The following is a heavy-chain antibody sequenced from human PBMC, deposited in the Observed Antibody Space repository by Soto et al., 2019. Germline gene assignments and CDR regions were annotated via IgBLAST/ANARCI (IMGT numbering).Heavy chain of an antibody. CDR3: ARGNWNYYYGFDV. J-gene: IGHJ6*02. V-gene: IGHV3-7*01. D-gene: IGHD1-20*01. CDR2: IKPDGSEQ. CDR1: GFTFDKYY. Sequence: GGSLRLSCAASGFTFDKYYMTWVRQAPGKGPEWVANIKPDGSEQYYVDSVKGRFTISRDNANNSLYLQMNSLRAEDTAVYFCARGNWNYYYGFDVWGQGTTVTVSS.